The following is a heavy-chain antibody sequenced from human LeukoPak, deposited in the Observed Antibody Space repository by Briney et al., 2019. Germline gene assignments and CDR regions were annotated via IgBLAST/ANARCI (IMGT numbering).Heavy chain of an antibody. V-gene: IGHV3-30*18. CDR3: AKGDRAVVPPAFDV. Sequence: GGSLRLSCAASGFTLRSYGMHWVRQAPGKGLEWVAVISFDGRNKYYADSVKGRFTISRDNSKNMVYLQMNSLSSEDTAVYYCAKGDRAVVPPAFDVWGQGTMLTVSS. D-gene: IGHD4-23*01. J-gene: IGHJ3*01. CDR1: GFTLRSYG. CDR2: ISFDGRNK.